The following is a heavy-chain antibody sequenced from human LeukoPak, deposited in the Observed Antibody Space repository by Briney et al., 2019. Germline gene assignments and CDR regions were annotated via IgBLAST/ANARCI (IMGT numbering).Heavy chain of an antibody. Sequence: SETLSLTCTVSGGSISSSSYYWGWIRQPPGKGLEWIGSIYYSGSTYYNPSLKSRVTISVDTSKNQFSLKLSSVTAADTAVYYCARRRYYGSGSYSLWFDPWGQGTLVTVSS. D-gene: IGHD3-10*01. CDR1: GGSISSSSYY. J-gene: IGHJ5*02. V-gene: IGHV4-39*01. CDR2: IYYSGST. CDR3: ARRRYYGSGSYSLWFDP.